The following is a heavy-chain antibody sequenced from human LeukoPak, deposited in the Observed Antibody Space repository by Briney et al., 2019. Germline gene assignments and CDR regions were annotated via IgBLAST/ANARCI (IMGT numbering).Heavy chain of an antibody. J-gene: IGHJ4*02. CDR2: IWYDGSNK. V-gene: IGHV3-33*06. D-gene: IGHD6-13*01. CDR3: AKDVSQAAGTDY. Sequence: GRSLRLSCAASGFTFRSYGMHWVRQAPGKGLEWVAVIWYDGSNKYYADSVKGRFTISRDNSKNTLYLQMNSLRAEDTAVYYCAKDVSQAAGTDYWGQGTLVTVSS. CDR1: GFTFRSYG.